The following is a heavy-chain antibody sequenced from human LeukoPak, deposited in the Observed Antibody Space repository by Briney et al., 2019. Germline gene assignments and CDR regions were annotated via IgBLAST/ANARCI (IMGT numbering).Heavy chain of an antibody. CDR3: AKDGYNYDSSGHFDY. V-gene: IGHV3-23*01. D-gene: IGHD3-22*01. J-gene: IGHJ4*02. Sequence: RLSCAATVVTFSTYAMHCVRQPPGKGLEWVSAISGSGGATYHADADSVKGRFIISRDNSKNTLYLQINSLRVEDTAVYYCAKDGYNYDSSGHFDYWGQGTLVTVSS. CDR2: ISGSGGAT. CDR1: VVTFSTYA.